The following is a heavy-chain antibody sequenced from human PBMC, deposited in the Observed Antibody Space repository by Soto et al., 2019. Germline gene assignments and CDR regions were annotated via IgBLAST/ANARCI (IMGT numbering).Heavy chain of an antibody. Sequence: GGSLRLSCAASGFTFSIYAMNWVGQAPGKGLEWVSALSTSGGSTYYADSVKGRFTISRDNSKNTLYLQMNSLRAEDTAMYYCAKAGTHSYFDYWGQGTLVTVPS. J-gene: IGHJ4*02. D-gene: IGHD1-1*01. V-gene: IGHV3-23*01. CDR2: LSTSGGST. CDR3: AKAGTHSYFDY. CDR1: GFTFSIYA.